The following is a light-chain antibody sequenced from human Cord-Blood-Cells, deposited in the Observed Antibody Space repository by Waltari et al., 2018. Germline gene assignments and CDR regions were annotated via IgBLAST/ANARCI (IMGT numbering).Light chain of an antibody. CDR1: SSDVGGYNY. CDR2: DVS. J-gene: IGLJ3*02. V-gene: IGLV2-11*01. CDR3: CSYAGSYTLWV. Sequence: QSALTQPRSVSGSPGQSVTISCPGTSSDVGGYNYVPWYQQHPGKAPKLMIYDVSKRPSGVPDRFSGSKSGNTASLTISGLQAEDEADYYCCSYAGSYTLWVFGGGTKLTVL.